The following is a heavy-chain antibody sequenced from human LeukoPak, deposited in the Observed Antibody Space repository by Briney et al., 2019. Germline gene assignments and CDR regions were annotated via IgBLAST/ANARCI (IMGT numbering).Heavy chain of an antibody. CDR2: ITGSGGST. CDR3: ARNQDSSWYYYYMDV. D-gene: IGHD6-13*01. V-gene: IGHV3-23*01. J-gene: IGHJ6*03. Sequence: GGSLRLSCVASGFTFSNAWMSWVRQAPGKGLEWVSTITGSGGSTYSADSVKGRLTISRDNSKNTLYLQMNSLRADDTALYYCARNQDSSWYYYYMDVWGKGTTVTVSS. CDR1: GFTFSNAW.